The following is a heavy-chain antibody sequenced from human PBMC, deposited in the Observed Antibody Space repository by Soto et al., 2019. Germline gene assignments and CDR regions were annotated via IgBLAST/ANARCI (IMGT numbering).Heavy chain of an antibody. CDR2: ISYDGSNK. D-gene: IGHD3-22*01. Sequence: QVQLVESGGGVVQPGRSLRLSCAASGFTFSSYAMHWVRQAPGKGLEWVAVISYDGSNKYYADSVKGRFTISRDNSKNTLYLQMNSLRAEDTAVYYCARVGYYDEYFQHWGQGTLVTVSS. CDR1: GFTFSSYA. CDR3: ARVGYYDEYFQH. V-gene: IGHV3-30-3*01. J-gene: IGHJ1*01.